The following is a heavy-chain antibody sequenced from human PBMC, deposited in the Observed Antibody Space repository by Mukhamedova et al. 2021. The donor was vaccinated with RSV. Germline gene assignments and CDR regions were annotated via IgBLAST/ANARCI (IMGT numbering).Heavy chain of an antibody. CDR2: GGST. V-gene: IGHV3-23*01. Sequence: GGSTYYADSVKGRFTISRDNSKNTLYLQMNSLRAEDTAVYYCAKDLPHYYDSSGYYGNWFDPWGQGTLATVSS. CDR3: AKDLPHYYDSSGYYGNWFDP. D-gene: IGHD3-22*01. J-gene: IGHJ5*02.